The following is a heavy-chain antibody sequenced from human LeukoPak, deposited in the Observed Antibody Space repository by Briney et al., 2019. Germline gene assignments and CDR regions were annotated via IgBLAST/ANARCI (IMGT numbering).Heavy chain of an antibody. Sequence: PGGSLRLSCAGSGFTFSDYYMSWIRQAPGKGLEWVSYISSGSDYTNYADAVKGRFTISRDNAKNSLSLQMSSLRAEDTALYFRARSAGRLSPIDDWGQGTLVTVSS. CDR3: ARSAGRLSPIDD. CDR1: GFTFSDYY. D-gene: IGHD5/OR15-5a*01. CDR2: ISSGSDYT. V-gene: IGHV3-11*06. J-gene: IGHJ4*02.